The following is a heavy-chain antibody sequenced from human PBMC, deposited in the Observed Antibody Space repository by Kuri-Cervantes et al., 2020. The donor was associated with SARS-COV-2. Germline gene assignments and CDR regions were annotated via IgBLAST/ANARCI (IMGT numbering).Heavy chain of an antibody. Sequence: GESLKISCAASGFTFSSFGMSWVRQAPGKGLEWVSSISGSGVGTYYADSVKGRFTISRDNSKNTLYLQMNSLRAEDSAIYYCAKVGLSFDYWGQGTLVTVSS. J-gene: IGHJ4*02. CDR2: ISGSGVGT. CDR1: GFTFSSFG. CDR3: AKVGLSFDY. D-gene: IGHD2/OR15-2a*01. V-gene: IGHV3-23*01.